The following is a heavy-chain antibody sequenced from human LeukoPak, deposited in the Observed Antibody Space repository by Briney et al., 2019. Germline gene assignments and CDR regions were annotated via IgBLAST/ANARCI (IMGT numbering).Heavy chain of an antibody. J-gene: IGHJ5*02. V-gene: IGHV1-2*06. CDR3: AREGALYDSGDHYLSWFDP. CDR2: INPYSGDT. Sequence: ASVKVSCKASGYTFTGYHIHWVRQAPGQGLEWMGRINPYSGDTNFAQKFQGRVTMTRDTSITTAYMDLSSLTPDDTAVYYCAREGALYDSGDHYLSWFDPWGQGTLVTVSS. D-gene: IGHD3-22*01. CDR1: GYTFTGYH.